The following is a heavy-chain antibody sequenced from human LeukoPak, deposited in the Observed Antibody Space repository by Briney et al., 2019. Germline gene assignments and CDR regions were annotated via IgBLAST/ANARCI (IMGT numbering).Heavy chain of an antibody. D-gene: IGHD3-10*01. Sequence: GGSLRLSCAASGFTVSSNYMSWVRQAPGKGLEWVSVIYSGGSTYYADSVKGRFTISRDNSKNTLYLQMNSLRAEDTAVYYCAREGSDYYGSGSYYRSYYYYMDVWGKGTTVTISS. V-gene: IGHV3-66*01. J-gene: IGHJ6*03. CDR2: IYSGGST. CDR3: AREGSDYYGSGSYYRSYYYYMDV. CDR1: GFTVSSNY.